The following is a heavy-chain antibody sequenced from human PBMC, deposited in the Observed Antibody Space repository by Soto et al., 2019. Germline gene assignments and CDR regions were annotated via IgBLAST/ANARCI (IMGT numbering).Heavy chain of an antibody. D-gene: IGHD2-2*01. CDR3: ARGPHVGISTS. J-gene: IGHJ4*02. CDR2: IYSGGST. Sequence: EVQLVESGGGLIQPGGSLRLSCAASGFNVSSNYMSWVRQAPGKGLEWLSVIYSGGSTYYAESVKGRFTISRDNSKNALNLQMNALRVEDTGVYYCARGPHVGISTSWGQGTLVTVSS. CDR1: GFNVSSNY. V-gene: IGHV3-53*01.